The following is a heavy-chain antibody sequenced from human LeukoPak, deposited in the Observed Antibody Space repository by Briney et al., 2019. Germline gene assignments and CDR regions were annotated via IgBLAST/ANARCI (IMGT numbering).Heavy chain of an antibody. J-gene: IGHJ4*02. CDR3: ARGNPLGIMVVVIRRGSFDY. V-gene: IGHV4-34*01. D-gene: IGHD3-22*01. CDR2: INHSGST. CDR1: GGSFSGYY. Sequence: PSETLSLTCAVYGGSFSGYYWSWIRQPPGKGLEWIGEINHSGSTNYNPSLKSRVTISVDTSKNQFSLKLSSVTAADTAVYYCARGNPLGIMVVVIRRGSFDYWGQGTLVTVSS.